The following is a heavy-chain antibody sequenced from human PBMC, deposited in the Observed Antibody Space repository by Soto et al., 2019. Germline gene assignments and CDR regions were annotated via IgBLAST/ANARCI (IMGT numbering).Heavy chain of an antibody. Sequence: SETLSLTCAVSGYSISSGYYWGWIRQPPGKGLEWIGSIYHSGSTYYNPSLKSRVTISVDTSKNQFSLNLISVTAADTAVYYCARDRAARFSLSYTWLVPLGPGTLVTV. D-gene: IGHD6-25*01. V-gene: IGHV4-38-2*02. J-gene: IGHJ5*02. CDR2: IYHSGST. CDR1: GYSISSGYY. CDR3: ARDRAARFSLSYTWLVP.